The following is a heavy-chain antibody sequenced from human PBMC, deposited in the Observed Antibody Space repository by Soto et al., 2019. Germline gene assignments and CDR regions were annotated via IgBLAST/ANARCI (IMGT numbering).Heavy chain of an antibody. D-gene: IGHD3-9*01. CDR2: ISGSGGST. CDR3: ARDDYDILTGTGGYYYYGMEV. CDR1: VFTFSSYA. V-gene: IGHV3-23*01. J-gene: IGHJ6*01. Sequence: GGSLRLSCASSVFTFSSYAMSCVRHSPGKWLEWVSAISGSGGSTYYADSVKGRFTISRDNSKNTLYLQMNSLRAEDTAVYYCARDDYDILTGTGGYYYYGMEVWGQGTTVNVS.